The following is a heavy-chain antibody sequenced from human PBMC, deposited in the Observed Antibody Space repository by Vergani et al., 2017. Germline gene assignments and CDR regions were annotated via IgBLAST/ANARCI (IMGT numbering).Heavy chain of an antibody. J-gene: IGHJ4*02. CDR2: INNDGHT. D-gene: IGHD2-8*02. V-gene: IGHV4-34*02. Sequence: QVQLQQWGAGVVKPSGTLSLTCAVFGESFSSFYWSWIRQPPGKGLEWIGEINNDGHTNYIPSLESRVTVSRDTAKNQFSLTLISVTSADTAMYYWAVRPRVNLVGREIVTKRTFDYWSQGSLVTVSS. CDR3: AVRPRVNLVGREIVTKRTFDY. CDR1: GESFSSFY.